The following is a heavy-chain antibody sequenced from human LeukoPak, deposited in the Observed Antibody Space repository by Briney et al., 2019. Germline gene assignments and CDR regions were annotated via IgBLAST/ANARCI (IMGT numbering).Heavy chain of an antibody. CDR2: IYYSGST. CDR3: ARGRYYDFWSSYYYFDY. CDR1: GGSISSGGYY. D-gene: IGHD3-3*01. Sequence: SQTLSLTCTVSGGSISSGGYYWSWIRQHPGKGLEWIGYIYYSGSTYYNPSLKSRVTISVDTSKNQFSLKLSSVTAADTAVYYCARGRYYDFWSSYYYFDYWGQGTLVTVSS. J-gene: IGHJ4*02. V-gene: IGHV4-31*03.